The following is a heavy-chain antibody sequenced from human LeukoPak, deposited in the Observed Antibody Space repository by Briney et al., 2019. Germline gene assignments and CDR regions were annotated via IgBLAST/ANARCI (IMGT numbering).Heavy chain of an antibody. Sequence: GGSLRLSCAASGFTFSSYSMNWVRQAPGKGLEWVSYISSSSSTIYYADSVKGRFTISRDNAKNSLYLQMNSLRAEDTAVYYCARLFGAGGFDYWGQGTLVTVSS. V-gene: IGHV3-48*01. CDR2: ISSSSSTI. D-gene: IGHD3-10*02. CDR3: ARLFGAGGFDY. J-gene: IGHJ4*02. CDR1: GFTFSSYS.